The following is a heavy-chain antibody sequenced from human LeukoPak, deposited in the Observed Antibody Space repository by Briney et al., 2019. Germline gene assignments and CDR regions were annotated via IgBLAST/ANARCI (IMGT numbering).Heavy chain of an antibody. J-gene: IGHJ4*02. Sequence: GGSLRLSCAASGFTFSSYAMSWVRQAPGKGLEWVSAISGSGGSTYYADSVKGRFTISRDNSKNTQYLQMNSLRAEDTAVYYCAKERRAYDFWSGYYTPQGYWGQGTLVTVSS. D-gene: IGHD3-3*01. CDR1: GFTFSSYA. CDR2: ISGSGGST. V-gene: IGHV3-23*01. CDR3: AKERRAYDFWSGYYTPQGY.